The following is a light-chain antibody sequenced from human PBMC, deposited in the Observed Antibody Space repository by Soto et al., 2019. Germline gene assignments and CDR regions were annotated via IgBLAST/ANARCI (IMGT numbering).Light chain of an antibody. CDR2: EVI. J-gene: IGLJ1*01. V-gene: IGLV2-14*01. CDR1: SSDIGGFNF. Sequence: QSALTQPASVSGSPGQSITISCAGTSSDIGGFNFVSWFQQLPGNAPKLLIYEVINRPSGVSNRFSGSKSGNTASLTISGLQAEDEADYYCSLYTSSRILSYVFGTGTKVTVL. CDR3: SLYTSSRILSYV.